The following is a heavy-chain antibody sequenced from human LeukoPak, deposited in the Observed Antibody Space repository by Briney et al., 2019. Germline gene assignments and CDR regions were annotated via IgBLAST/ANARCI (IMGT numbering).Heavy chain of an antibody. CDR1: GGSISSGGYS. V-gene: IGHV4-30-2*01. D-gene: IGHD6-13*01. J-gene: IGHJ4*02. CDR3: ARGGYSSSPFDY. CDR2: IYHSGST. Sequence: PSETLSLTCAVSGGSISSGGYSWSWIRQPPGKGLEWIGYIYHSGSTYYNPSLKSRVTISVDRSKNQFSLKLSSVTAADTAVYYCARGGYSSSPFDYWGQGTLVTVSS.